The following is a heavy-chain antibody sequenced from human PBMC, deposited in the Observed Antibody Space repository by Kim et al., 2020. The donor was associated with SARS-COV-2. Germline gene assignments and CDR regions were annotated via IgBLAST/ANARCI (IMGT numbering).Heavy chain of an antibody. CDR1: GYSISSGYY. J-gene: IGHJ4*02. CDR2: FYHSGST. V-gene: IGHV4-38-2*02. CDR3: AREGSNDILTGYPDY. D-gene: IGHD3-9*01. Sequence: SETLSLTCTVSGYSISSGYYWGWIRQPPGKGLEWIGSFYHSGSTYYNPSLKSRVTISLDTSKNQFSLKLSSVTAADTAVYYCAREGSNDILTGYPDYWGQGTLVIVSS.